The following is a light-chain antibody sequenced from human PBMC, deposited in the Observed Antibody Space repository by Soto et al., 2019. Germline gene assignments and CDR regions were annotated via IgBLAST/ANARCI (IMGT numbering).Light chain of an antibody. CDR1: QSISSW. V-gene: IGKV1-5*01. J-gene: IGKJ4*01. Sequence: DIQMTQSPSTLSASVGDKVTITCRASQSISSWLAWYQQKPGKAPKLLIYDASSLESGVPSRFSGSGSGTEFTLTIISLQPDDFATYYCQQYNSYSLTIGGGTKVDIK. CDR3: QQYNSYSLT. CDR2: DAS.